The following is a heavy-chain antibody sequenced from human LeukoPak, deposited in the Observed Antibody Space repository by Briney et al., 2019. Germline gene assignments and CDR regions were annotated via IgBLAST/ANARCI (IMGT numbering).Heavy chain of an antibody. D-gene: IGHD3-10*01. CDR2: ISYEGSNK. CDR1: GFTFSSYA. J-gene: IGHJ6*02. V-gene: IGHV3-30*04. Sequence: PGGSLRLSCAASGFTFSSYAMHWVRQAPGKGLEGVAVISYEGSNKYYADSVKGRFTISRDNSKNTLYLQMNSLRAEDTAVYYCARRENYYGSGSYSYGMDVWGQGTTVTVSS. CDR3: ARRENYYGSGSYSYGMDV.